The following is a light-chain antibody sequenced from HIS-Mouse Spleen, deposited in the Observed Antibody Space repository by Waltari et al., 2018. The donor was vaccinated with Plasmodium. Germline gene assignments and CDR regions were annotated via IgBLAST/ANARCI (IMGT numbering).Light chain of an antibody. CDR1: QGSRND. V-gene: IGKV1-6*01. CDR3: LQDYSYPYT. CDR2: AAS. Sequence: AIQMTESPSSLSASVGERGTITRRASQGSRNDLGWYQQKPGKAPKRLISAASSLESGVPARFSGSGSGTDFTLTISSLQPEDFATYYCLQDYSYPYTFGRGTKVEIK. J-gene: IGKJ2*01.